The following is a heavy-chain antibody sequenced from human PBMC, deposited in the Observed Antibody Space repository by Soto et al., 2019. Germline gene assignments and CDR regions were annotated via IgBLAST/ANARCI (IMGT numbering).Heavy chain of an antibody. CDR2: ISWNSGSI. CDR3: AKDIGHSSPHSGYYYGMDV. V-gene: IGHV3-9*01. CDR1: GFTFSSYN. Sequence: PGGSLRLSCAASGFTFSSYNMNWVRQAPGKGLEWVSGISWNSGSIGYADSVKGRFTISRDNAKNSLYLQMNSLRAEDTALYYCAKDIGHSSPHSGYYYGMDVWGQGTTVTVSS. D-gene: IGHD6-19*01. J-gene: IGHJ6*02.